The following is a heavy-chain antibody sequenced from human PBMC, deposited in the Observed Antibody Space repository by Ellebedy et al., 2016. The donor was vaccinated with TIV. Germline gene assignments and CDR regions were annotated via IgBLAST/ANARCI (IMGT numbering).Heavy chain of an antibody. J-gene: IGHJ4*02. CDR2: IKQDGSEK. CDR1: GFMFNNYW. CDR3: AREVGGGGAY. V-gene: IGHV3-7*01. Sequence: GESLKISCAASGFMFNNYWMSWVRQAPGKGLEWVATIKQDGSEKYYVDSVKGRFTISRDNAKNSLYLQMNSLRAEDTAVYYCAREVGGGGAYWGQGTLVTVSS. D-gene: IGHD2-21*01.